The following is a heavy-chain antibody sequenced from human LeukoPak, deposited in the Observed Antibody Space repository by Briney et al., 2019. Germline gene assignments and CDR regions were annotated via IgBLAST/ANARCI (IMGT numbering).Heavy chain of an antibody. CDR3: ARDHSSSCQLLDY. Sequence: RASVKVSCKASGGTFSSYAISWVRQAPRQGLEWMGWISAYNGDTNFAQKFQGRITMTTDTSTSTAYMELRSLRSDDTAVYYCARDHSSSCQLLDYWGQGTLVTVSS. D-gene: IGHD6-13*01. J-gene: IGHJ4*02. CDR2: ISAYNGDT. CDR1: GGTFSSYA. V-gene: IGHV1-18*01.